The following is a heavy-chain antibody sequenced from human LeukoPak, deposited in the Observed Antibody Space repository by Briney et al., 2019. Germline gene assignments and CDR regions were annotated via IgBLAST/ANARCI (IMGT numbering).Heavy chain of an antibody. Sequence: SETLSLTCAVYGGSFSGYYWSWIRQPPGKGLEWIGEINHSGSTNYNPSLKSRVTLSVDTSKNQFSLKLSSVTAADTAVYYCARGVDTARGFDYWGQGTLVTVSS. CDR2: INHSGST. CDR1: GGSFSGYY. V-gene: IGHV4-34*01. CDR3: ARGVDTARGFDY. D-gene: IGHD5-18*01. J-gene: IGHJ4*02.